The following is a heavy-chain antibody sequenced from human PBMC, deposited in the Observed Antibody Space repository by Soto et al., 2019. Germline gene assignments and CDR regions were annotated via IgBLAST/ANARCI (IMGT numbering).Heavy chain of an antibody. Sequence: GGSLRLSFAASGFTFSGSAMLWVRQASGKGLEWVGRIRSKANSYATAYAASVEGRFTISRDDSKNTAFLQMNSPKTEDTAVYYCTRQLEGTSPPNDYWGQGTLVTVSS. CDR3: TRQLEGTSPPNDY. CDR1: GFTFSGSA. CDR2: IRSKANSYAT. V-gene: IGHV3-73*01. J-gene: IGHJ4*02.